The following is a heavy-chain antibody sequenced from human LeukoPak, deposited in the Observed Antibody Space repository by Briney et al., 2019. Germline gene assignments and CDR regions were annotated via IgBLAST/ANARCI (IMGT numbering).Heavy chain of an antibody. CDR3: ARDVEDIVVVPAAILFDP. CDR2: INPNSGGT. V-gene: IGHV1-2*02. Sequence: GASVKVSCKASGYTFTGYCMHWVRQAPGQGLERMGWINPNSGGTNYAQKFQGRVTMTRDTSISTAYMELSRLRSDDTAVYYCARDVEDIVVVPAAILFDPWGQGTLVTVSS. D-gene: IGHD2-2*01. J-gene: IGHJ5*02. CDR1: GYTFTGYC.